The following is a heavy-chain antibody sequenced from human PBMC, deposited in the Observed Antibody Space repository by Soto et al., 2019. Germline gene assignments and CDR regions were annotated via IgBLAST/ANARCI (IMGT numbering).Heavy chain of an antibody. V-gene: IGHV4-39*02. CDR1: GGSINSNNYY. CDR2: IYYDGST. CDR3: AKVVVAATRHSDFDS. Sequence: PXETLSLTCTVSGGSINSNNYYWAWIRQPPGKGLAWIASIYYDGSTYYNTSLKSRVTISRDTSKNQFSLRLTSMTAADTAVYYCAKVVVAATRHSDFDSWGQGTLVTVS. D-gene: IGHD2-15*01. J-gene: IGHJ4*02.